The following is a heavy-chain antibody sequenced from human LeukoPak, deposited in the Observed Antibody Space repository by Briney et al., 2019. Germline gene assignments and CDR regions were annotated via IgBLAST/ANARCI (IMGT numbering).Heavy chain of an antibody. Sequence: GASVKVSCKASGYTFSSYGITWVRQSPGQGLEWMGWISTYSGNTDYAQGLQGRVTMTRDTSMSTAYMELRSLRADDTAVYYCARPVGYSGYDLIHWGQGTLVTVSS. J-gene: IGHJ4*02. CDR3: ARPVGYSGYDLIH. CDR2: ISTYSGNT. D-gene: IGHD5-12*01. CDR1: GYTFSSYG. V-gene: IGHV1-18*01.